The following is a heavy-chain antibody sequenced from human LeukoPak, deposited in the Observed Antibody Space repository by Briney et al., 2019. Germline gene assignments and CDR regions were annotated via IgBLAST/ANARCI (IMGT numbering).Heavy chain of an antibody. CDR3: ARDDVAAAGVGLDY. J-gene: IGHJ4*02. V-gene: IGHV1-18*01. CDR2: ISAYNGNT. D-gene: IGHD6-13*01. CDR1: GYTFTSYG. Sequence: ASVKVSCMASGYTFTSYGISLVRQAPGQGLEWMGWISAYNGNTNYAQKLQGRVTMTTDTSTSTAYMELRSLRSDDTAVYYCARDDVAAAGVGLDYWGQGTLVTVSS.